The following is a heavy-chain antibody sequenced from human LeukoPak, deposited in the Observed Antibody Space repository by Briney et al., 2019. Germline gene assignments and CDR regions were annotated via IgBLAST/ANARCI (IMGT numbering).Heavy chain of an antibody. CDR1: GLTFSSYA. J-gene: IGHJ6*03. Sequence: GGSLRLSCAPSGLTFSSYAMNWVRQAPGKGLEWVSGISATGVNTFYADSVKGRFTISRDNAKNSLYLQMNSLRAEDTAVYYCAREPLGGSYFYYYYYMDVWGKGTTVTVSS. D-gene: IGHD1-26*01. CDR3: AREPLGGSYFYYYYYMDV. V-gene: IGHV3-23*01. CDR2: ISATGVNT.